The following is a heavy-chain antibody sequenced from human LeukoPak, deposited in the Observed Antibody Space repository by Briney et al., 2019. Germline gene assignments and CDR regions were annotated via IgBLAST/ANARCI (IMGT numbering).Heavy chain of an antibody. J-gene: IGHJ4*02. CDR3: ARDPTYYYDSSGPGY. CDR2: IYYSGST. CDR1: GVSISSSSYY. V-gene: IGHV4-39*07. Sequence: SETLSLTCTVSGVSISSSSYYWGWIRQPPGKGLEWIGSIYYSGSTYYNPSLKSRVTISVDTSKNQFSLKLSSVTAADTAVYYCARDPTYYYDSSGPGYWGQGTLVTVSS. D-gene: IGHD3-22*01.